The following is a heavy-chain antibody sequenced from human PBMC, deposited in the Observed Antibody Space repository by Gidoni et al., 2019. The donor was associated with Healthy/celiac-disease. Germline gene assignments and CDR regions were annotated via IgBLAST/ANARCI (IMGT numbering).Heavy chain of an antibody. CDR2: INPSGGST. J-gene: IGHJ6*02. CDR1: GYTFTSYY. V-gene: IGHV1-46*03. D-gene: IGHD2-8*02. Sequence: QVQLVQSGAEVKKPGASVKVSCKASGYTFTSYYMHWGRQAPGQGLEWMGIINPSGGSTSYAQKFQGRVTMTRDTSTSTVYMELSSLRSEDTAVYYCAGDDTENYGMDVWGQGTTVTVSS. CDR3: AGDDTENYGMDV.